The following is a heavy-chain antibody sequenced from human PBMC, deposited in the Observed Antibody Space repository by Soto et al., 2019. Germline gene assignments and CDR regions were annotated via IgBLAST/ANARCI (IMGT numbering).Heavy chain of an antibody. CDR2: INSDGSVS. V-gene: IGHV3-74*02. D-gene: IGHD2-15*01. CDR3: ARGDCVGGTCYSLAGSFYYYMDV. J-gene: IGHJ6*03. Sequence: EVQLVESGGGLVQPGGSLRLSCAASGFTFSNYWMYWVRQAPGKGLEWVSRINSDGSVSSHADSVKGRLTISRDNVKNTLYLHMDRLRAEDTAVYYCARGDCVGGTCYSLAGSFYYYMDVWGKGTKVTVFS. CDR1: GFTFSNYW.